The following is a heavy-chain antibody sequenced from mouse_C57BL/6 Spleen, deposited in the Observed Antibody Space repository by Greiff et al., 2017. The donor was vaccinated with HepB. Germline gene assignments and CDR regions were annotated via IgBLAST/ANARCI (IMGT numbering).Heavy chain of an antibody. Sequence: VQLKESGGGLVKPGGSLKLSCAASGFTFSSYAMSWVRQTPEKRLEWVATISDGGSYTYYPDNVKGRFTISRDNAKNNLYLQISHLKSEDTAMYYCARDHYDGDYAMDYWGQGTSVTVSS. CDR1: GFTFSSYA. V-gene: IGHV5-4*01. CDR3: ARDHYDGDYAMDY. D-gene: IGHD1-2*01. J-gene: IGHJ4*01. CDR2: ISDGGSYT.